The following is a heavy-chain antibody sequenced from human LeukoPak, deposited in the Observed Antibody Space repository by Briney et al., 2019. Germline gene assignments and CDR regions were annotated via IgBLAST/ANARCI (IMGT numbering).Heavy chain of an antibody. J-gene: IGHJ4*02. D-gene: IGHD1-1*01. CDR2: ISAYNGNT. V-gene: IGHV1-18*01. CDR3: ARHSTGDIFDY. Sequence: ASVKVSCKASGGTFSSYAISWVRQAPGQGLEGMGWISAYNGNTNYAQKLQGRVTMTTDTSTSTAYMELRSLRSDDTAVYYCARHSTGDIFDYWGQGTLVTVSS. CDR1: GGTFSSYA.